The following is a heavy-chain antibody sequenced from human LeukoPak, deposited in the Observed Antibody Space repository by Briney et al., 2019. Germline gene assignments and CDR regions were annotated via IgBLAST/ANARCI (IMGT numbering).Heavy chain of an antibody. CDR1: GFTFSSYD. CDR3: AKDHRSGWYFEA. CDR2: IRYDGSNK. V-gene: IGHV3-30*02. J-gene: IGHJ4*02. Sequence: GGSLRLSCAASGFTFSSYDMHWVRQAPGKGLEWVAFIRYDGSNKYYADSVKGRFTISRDNSKNTLYLQMNSLRAEDTAVYYCAKDHRSGWYFEAWGQGTLVTVSS. D-gene: IGHD6-19*01.